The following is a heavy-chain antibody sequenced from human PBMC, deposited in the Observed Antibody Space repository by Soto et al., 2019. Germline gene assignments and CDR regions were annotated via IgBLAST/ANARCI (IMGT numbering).Heavy chain of an antibody. D-gene: IGHD3-22*01. CDR3: AMLGGPDSRGNAEY. Sequence: QIQLVQSGGEVTKPGASVKVSCKTSGYTFTTYGIDWVRQAPGEGPEWMGWISACYGTTRYAQKFQRRVTVTAVTPSRTAYMELRSLIPDDTAVDYCAMLGGPDSRGNAEYLGQGTLVTVSS. J-gene: IGHJ4*02. CDR1: GYTFTTYG. CDR2: ISACYGTT. V-gene: IGHV1-18*01.